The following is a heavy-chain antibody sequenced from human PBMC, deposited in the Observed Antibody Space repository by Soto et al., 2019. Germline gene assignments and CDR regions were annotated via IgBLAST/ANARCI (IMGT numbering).Heavy chain of an antibody. J-gene: IGHJ4*02. Sequence: GGSLRLSCAASGFTYSNAWMSWVRQAPGNGREWVGRIKSKTDGGTTDYAALVKGRFTISRDDSKNTLYLQMNSLNTEDTALYYRTQVGRWHFSFGYWGQGTLVTVS. D-gene: IGHD2-15*01. CDR2: IKSKTDGGTT. CDR3: TQVGRWHFSFGY. V-gene: IGHV3-15*01. CDR1: GFTYSNAW.